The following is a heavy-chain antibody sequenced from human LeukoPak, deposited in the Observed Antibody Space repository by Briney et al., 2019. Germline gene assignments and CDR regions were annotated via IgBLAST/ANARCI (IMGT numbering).Heavy chain of an antibody. J-gene: IGHJ5*02. V-gene: IGHV3-23*01. CDR1: GFTVSSNY. CDR2: IRGSGGGT. Sequence: GGSLRLSCAASGFTVSSNYMSWVRQAPGKGLEWVSGIRGSGGGTYYADSVKGRFTISRDNSKNTLYLQMNSLRAEDTALYYCAKQGVDPYNWFDPWGQGTLVTVSS. D-gene: IGHD3-10*01. CDR3: AKQGVDPYNWFDP.